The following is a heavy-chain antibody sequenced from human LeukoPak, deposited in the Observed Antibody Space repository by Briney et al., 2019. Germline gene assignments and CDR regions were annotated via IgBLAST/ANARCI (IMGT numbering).Heavy chain of an antibody. Sequence: KSSETLSLTCAVSGGSISSSNWWSWVRQPPGKGLEWIGEIYHSGSTNYNPSLKSRVTISVDKSKNQFSLKLSSVTAADTAVYYCARNKDYYDSSGFHYWGQGTLVTVSS. CDR2: IYHSGST. V-gene: IGHV4-4*02. CDR3: ARNKDYYDSSGFHY. D-gene: IGHD3-22*01. J-gene: IGHJ4*02. CDR1: GGSISSSNW.